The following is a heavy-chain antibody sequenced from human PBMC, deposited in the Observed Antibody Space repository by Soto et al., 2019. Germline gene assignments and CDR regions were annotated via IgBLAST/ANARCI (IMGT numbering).Heavy chain of an antibody. D-gene: IGHD2-15*01. CDR2: IIPIFGTA. CDR1: GGTFSSYA. V-gene: IGHV1-69*12. Sequence: QVQLVQSGAEVKKPGSSVKVSCKASGGTFSSYAISWVRQAPGQGLEWMGGIIPIFGTANYAQKFQGRVTITADESTSTAYMELSSRRSEDTAVYYCARAPGYCSGGSCCFRGWFDPWGQGTLVTVSS. CDR3: ARAPGYCSGGSCCFRGWFDP. J-gene: IGHJ5*02.